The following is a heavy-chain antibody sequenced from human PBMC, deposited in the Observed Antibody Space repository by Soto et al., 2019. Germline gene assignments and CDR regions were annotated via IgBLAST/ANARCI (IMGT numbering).Heavy chain of an antibody. V-gene: IGHV4-38-2*02. CDR2: IYHSGST. Sequence: ASETLSLTCAVSGYSISSGYYWGWIRQPPGKGLEWIGSIYHSGSTYYNPSLKSRVTISVDTSKNQFSLKLSSVTAADTAVYYCARDLWARGDKNYDILTGYTYSYYYYGMDVWGQGTTVTVSS. J-gene: IGHJ6*02. CDR1: GYSISSGYY. D-gene: IGHD3-9*01. CDR3: ARDLWARGDKNYDILTGYTYSYYYYGMDV.